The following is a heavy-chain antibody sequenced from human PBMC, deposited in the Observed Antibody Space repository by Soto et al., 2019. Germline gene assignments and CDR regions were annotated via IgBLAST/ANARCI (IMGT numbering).Heavy chain of an antibody. CDR1: GYTFTSYA. Sequence: GASVKVSCKASGYTFTSYAMHWVRQAPGQRLEWMGWINAGNGNTKYSQKFQGRVTITRDTSASTAYMELSSLRSEDTAVYYCAREDVLLWFGGDFGGMDVWGQGTTVTVSS. J-gene: IGHJ6*02. CDR2: INAGNGNT. CDR3: AREDVLLWFGGDFGGMDV. V-gene: IGHV1-3*01. D-gene: IGHD3-10*01.